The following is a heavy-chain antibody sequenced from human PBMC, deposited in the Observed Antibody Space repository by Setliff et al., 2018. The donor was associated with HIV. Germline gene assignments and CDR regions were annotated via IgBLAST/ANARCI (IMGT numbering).Heavy chain of an antibody. CDR2: INHTGNT. J-gene: IGHJ4*02. Sequence: PSETLSLTCAVYGGSFSGYHWNWIRQFPGRGLEWIGEINHTGNTQYKPSLKSRVTMSEETSKNQFSLKLKSVTAADTAIYFCARGKGGLVGPAEFAYWGLGTLVTVSS. CDR1: GGSFSGYH. CDR3: ARGKGGLVGPAEFAY. V-gene: IGHV4-34*01. D-gene: IGHD1-26*01.